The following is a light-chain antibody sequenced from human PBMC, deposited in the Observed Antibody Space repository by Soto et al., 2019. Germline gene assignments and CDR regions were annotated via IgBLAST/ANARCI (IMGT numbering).Light chain of an antibody. V-gene: IGLV2-8*01. CDR1: SSDVGGYNY. Sequence: SPLTQPPSSSVSPGQSVAISCTGTSSDVGGYNYVSWYQQHPGKAPKLMIYEVNKRPSGVPDRFSGSKSGNTASLTVSGLQADDEADYYCSSYAGSSNVFGTGTKVTAL. CDR3: SSYAGSSNV. J-gene: IGLJ1*01. CDR2: EVN.